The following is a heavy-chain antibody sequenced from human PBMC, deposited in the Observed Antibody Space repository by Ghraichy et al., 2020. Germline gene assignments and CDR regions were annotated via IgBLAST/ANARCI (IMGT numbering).Heavy chain of an antibody. J-gene: IGHJ4*02. Sequence: SLTCTVSGGSISSSSYYWGWIRQPPGKGLEWIGSIFYSGSTYYNPSLKSRVTISVDTSKNQFSLKLSSVTAADTAVYYCARLPLSDQLLVPYWGQGTLVTVSS. CDR3: ARLPLSDQLLVPY. CDR2: IFYSGST. CDR1: GGSISSSSYY. V-gene: IGHV4-39*01. D-gene: IGHD6-19*01.